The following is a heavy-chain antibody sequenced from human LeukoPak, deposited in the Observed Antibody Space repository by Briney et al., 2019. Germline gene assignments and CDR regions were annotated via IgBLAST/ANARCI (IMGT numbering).Heavy chain of an antibody. Sequence: PGGSLRLSCAASGFTFSTYTMNWVRQAPGKGLEWVSYINTGGSTIYYADSVKGRFTISRDNAKNSPYLQMNSLRAEDTAVYYCARARSSYYFDFWGRGTLVTVSS. V-gene: IGHV3-48*01. CDR1: GFTFSTYT. CDR3: ARARSSYYFDF. J-gene: IGHJ4*02. CDR2: INTGGSTI. D-gene: IGHD3-3*01.